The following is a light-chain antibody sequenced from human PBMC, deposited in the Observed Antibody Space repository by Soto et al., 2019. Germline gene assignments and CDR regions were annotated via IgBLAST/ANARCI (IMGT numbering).Light chain of an antibody. Sequence: EIVLTQSPGLLSLSPGERATLSCRASQSIDSRYLGWYQQKPGQTPRLLIYGASGRATGIPDRFSGSGSGTDFTLTISRLETEDFAVYECQQYGSFTWTFGQGTKVDIK. CDR3: QQYGSFTWT. CDR1: QSIDSRY. J-gene: IGKJ1*01. CDR2: GAS. V-gene: IGKV3-20*01.